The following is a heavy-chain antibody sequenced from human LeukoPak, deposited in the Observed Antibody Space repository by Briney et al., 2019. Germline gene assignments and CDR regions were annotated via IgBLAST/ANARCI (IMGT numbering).Heavy chain of an antibody. CDR2: IWYDGSNK. CDR1: GFTFSSYG. Sequence: GGSLRLSCAASGFTFSSYGMHWVRQAPGKGLEWVAVIWYDGSNKYYADSVKGRFTISRDNSKNTLYLQMNSLTTEDTAVYYCAGEDPIVYWGQGILVTVSS. D-gene: IGHD3-16*02. J-gene: IGHJ4*02. CDR3: AGEDPIVY. V-gene: IGHV3-33*01.